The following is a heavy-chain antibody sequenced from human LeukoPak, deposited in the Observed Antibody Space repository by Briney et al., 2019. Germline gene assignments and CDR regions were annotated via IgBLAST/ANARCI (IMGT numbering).Heavy chain of an antibody. CDR2: ISGSGGST. Sequence: GGSLRLSCAASGFTFSSYAMSWVRQAPGKGLEWVSAISGSGGSTYYADSVKGRFTISRDNSKNTLYLQMNSLRAEDTAVYYCAKGRNYYDSSGYYYEWFDYWGQGTLVTVSS. J-gene: IGHJ4*02. V-gene: IGHV3-23*01. CDR1: GFTFSSYA. CDR3: AKGRNYYDSSGYYYEWFDY. D-gene: IGHD3-22*01.